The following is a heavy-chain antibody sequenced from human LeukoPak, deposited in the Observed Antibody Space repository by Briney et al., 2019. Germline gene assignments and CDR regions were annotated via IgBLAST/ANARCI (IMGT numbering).Heavy chain of an antibody. CDR3: ARDPYDSSGYYYPYFDY. Sequence: SVKVSCKASGYTFTSYGISWVRQAPGQGLEWMGWISAYNGNTNYAQKLQGRVTMTTDTSTSTAYMEVRSLRSDDTAVYYCARDPYDSSGYYYPYFDYWGQGTLVTVSS. V-gene: IGHV1-18*01. D-gene: IGHD3-22*01. CDR2: ISAYNGNT. J-gene: IGHJ4*02. CDR1: GYTFTSYG.